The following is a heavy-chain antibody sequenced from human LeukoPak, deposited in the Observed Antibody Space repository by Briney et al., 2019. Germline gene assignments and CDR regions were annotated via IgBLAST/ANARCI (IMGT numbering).Heavy chain of an antibody. Sequence: GGSLRLSCSASGFTFSTYAMHWVRQAPGKGLECVSAISSNGGSTYYADSVKGRFTISRDNSKNTLYLQMSSLRAEDTAMYYCVNGDQSSWYRTLLYWGQGTLVTVSS. V-gene: IGHV3-64D*06. CDR1: GFTFSTYA. CDR3: VNGDQSSWYRTLLY. D-gene: IGHD6-13*01. J-gene: IGHJ4*02. CDR2: ISSNGGST.